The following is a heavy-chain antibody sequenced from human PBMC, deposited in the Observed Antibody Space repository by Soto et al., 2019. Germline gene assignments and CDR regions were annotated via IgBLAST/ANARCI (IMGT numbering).Heavy chain of an antibody. J-gene: IGHJ4*02. CDR2: ISAYNGNT. V-gene: IGHV1-18*01. Sequence: ASVKVSCKASGYTFTSYGISWVRQAPLQVLEWMVCISAYNGNTKYAQKLQGRVTMTTETSTSTAYMETRSLRSDDTAVYYCARHIYCSGGSCYSGFDYWGQGTMVTLSS. CDR1: GYTFTSYG. CDR3: ARHIYCSGGSCYSGFDY. D-gene: IGHD2-15*01.